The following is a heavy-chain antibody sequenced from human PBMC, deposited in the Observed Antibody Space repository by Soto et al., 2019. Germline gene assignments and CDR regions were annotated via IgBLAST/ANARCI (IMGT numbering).Heavy chain of an antibody. V-gene: IGHV1-18*01. CDR1: GYTFTSYG. D-gene: IGHD6-6*01. CDR3: ARLPTQRLAARLGYFEY. J-gene: IGHJ4*02. Sequence: ASVKVSCKASGYTFTSYGISWVRQAPGQGLEWMGWISAYNGNTNYAQKLQGRVTMTTDTSTSTAYMELRSLRSDDTAVYYCARLPTQRLAARLGYFEYWGQGTLVTVSS. CDR2: ISAYNGNT.